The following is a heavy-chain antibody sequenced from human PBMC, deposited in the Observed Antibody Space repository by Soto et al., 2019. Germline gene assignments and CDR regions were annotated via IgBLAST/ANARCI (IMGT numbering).Heavy chain of an antibody. V-gene: IGHV5-10-1*01. D-gene: IGHD2-15*01. J-gene: IGHJ6*01. CDR3: ARLKEAGGSRWIRYGMDV. CDR2: IDPTDSYT. Sequence: GESLKISCKGSGYSFTSYSISWVRQMLGKGLEWMGRIDPTDSYTNYSPSFQGHVTSSPDKSFSTGYRQWGSLKGSDTAMYYCARLKEAGGSRWIRYGMDVWGQGT. CDR1: GYSFTSYS.